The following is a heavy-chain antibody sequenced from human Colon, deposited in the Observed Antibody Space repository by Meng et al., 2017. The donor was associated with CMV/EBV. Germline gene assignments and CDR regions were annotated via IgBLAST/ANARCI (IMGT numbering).Heavy chain of an antibody. CDR1: GASITSYY. J-gene: IGHJ4*02. CDR3: ARDSNLSGLTY. V-gene: IGHV4-4*07. D-gene: IGHD3-10*01. Sequence: VLVRESGPGLVKPSEPLSLTCTVSGASITSYYGSWIRQPAGKGLEWIGRVYISGNTNYNPSLKSRVTMSIDTSKNQLSLNIRSVTAADTAVYYCARDSNLSGLTYWGQGTLVTVSS. CDR2: VYISGNT.